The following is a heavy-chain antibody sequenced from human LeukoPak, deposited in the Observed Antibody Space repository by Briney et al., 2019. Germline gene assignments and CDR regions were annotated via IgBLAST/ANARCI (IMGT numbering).Heavy chain of an antibody. CDR2: IIPTSGTA. V-gene: IGHV1-69*01. CDR1: GDTFSNYD. Sequence: ASVKVSCKGSGDTFSNYDVSWVRRAPGQGLEWMGGIIPTSGTAIYARKFQGRVTITADEFTSTAFMELSSLRSEDTAVYYCAILKNSGSYRLDYWGQGTLVTVSS. CDR3: AILKNSGSYRLDY. D-gene: IGHD1-26*01. J-gene: IGHJ4*02.